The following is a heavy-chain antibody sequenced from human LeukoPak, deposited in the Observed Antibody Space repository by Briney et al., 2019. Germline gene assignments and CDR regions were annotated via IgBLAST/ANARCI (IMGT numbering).Heavy chain of an antibody. D-gene: IGHD3-9*01. CDR2: ISGSGGST. J-gene: IGHJ4*02. CDR3: AKDSPQNDWRGFDY. V-gene: IGHV3-23*01. Sequence: GGSLRLSCAASGFTFGSYAMSWVRQAPGKRLEWVSAISGSGGSTYYADSVKGRFTISRDNSKNTLYLQMNSLRAEDTAVYYCAKDSPQNDWRGFDYWGQGTLVTVSS. CDR1: GFTFGSYA.